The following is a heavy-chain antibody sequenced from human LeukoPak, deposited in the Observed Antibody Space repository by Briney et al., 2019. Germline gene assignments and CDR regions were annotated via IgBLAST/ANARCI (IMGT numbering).Heavy chain of an antibody. V-gene: IGHV1-2*02. CDR3: ARERYDSSGYGY. Sequence: ASVKVSCTASGYTFTGYYMHWVRQAPGQGLEWMGWINPNSGGTNYAQKFQGRVTMTRDTSISTAYMELSRLRSDDTAVYYCARERYDSSGYGYWGQGTLVTVSS. D-gene: IGHD3-22*01. J-gene: IGHJ4*02. CDR1: GYTFTGYY. CDR2: INPNSGGT.